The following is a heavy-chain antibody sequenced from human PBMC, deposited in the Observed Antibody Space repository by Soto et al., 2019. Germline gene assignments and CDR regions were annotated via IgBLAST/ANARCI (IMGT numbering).Heavy chain of an antibody. CDR2: IIPFFGTS. CDR3: ERCGHITNYGMAV. D-gene: IGHD5-12*01. V-gene: IGHV1-69*01. CDR1: GGTFSSYP. J-gene: IGHJ6*02. Sequence: QVQLVQSGAEVKKTGSSVKVSCEASGGTFSSYPINWVRQAPGQGLEWMGGIIPFFGTSNYAQKFQGRVTITADDSTSTAYMELRSLRSEDTAVYYCERCGHITNYGMAVWGQGTTVTVSS.